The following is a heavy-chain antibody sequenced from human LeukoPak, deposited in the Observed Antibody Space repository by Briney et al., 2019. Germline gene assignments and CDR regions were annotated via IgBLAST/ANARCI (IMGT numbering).Heavy chain of an antibody. J-gene: IGHJ4*02. V-gene: IGHV5-51*01. D-gene: IGHD6-19*01. CDR1: GYSFTSYW. Sequence: GESLKISCKGSGYSFTSYWTGWVRPMPGKGLGWMGIIYPGDSDTRYSPSFQGQVTISADKSISTAYLQWSSLEASDTAMYYCARLNGYSSGWYYFDYWGQGTLVTVSS. CDR2: IYPGDSDT. CDR3: ARLNGYSSGWYYFDY.